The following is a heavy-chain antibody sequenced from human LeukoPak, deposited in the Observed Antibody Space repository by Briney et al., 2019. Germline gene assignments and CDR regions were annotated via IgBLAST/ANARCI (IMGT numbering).Heavy chain of an antibody. Sequence: HTGGSLRLSCAASGFTFSRYAMTWVRQAPGKGLEWVLSISGSGGSTDYADSVKGRFTISRDHSQNTLYLQMNSLRAEDTAVYYCARRRAYDTSGPYPFDYWGQGTLVTVSS. D-gene: IGHD3-22*01. CDR3: ARRRAYDTSGPYPFDY. V-gene: IGHV3-23*01. CDR2: ISGSGGST. CDR1: GFTFSRYA. J-gene: IGHJ4*02.